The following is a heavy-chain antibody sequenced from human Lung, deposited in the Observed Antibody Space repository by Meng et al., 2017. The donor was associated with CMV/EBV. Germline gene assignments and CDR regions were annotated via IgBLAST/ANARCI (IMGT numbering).Heavy chain of an antibody. CDR2: ISASGGST. Sequence: GGSLRLXCVASGFTFNNYGLSWVRQAQGGGLGWVSGISASGGSTYYADSVKGRFTISRDNSENTLHLQMNSLRAEDTAVYYCAKSQNSYDTSGYYWSVLDNWGQGXLVTVSS. D-gene: IGHD3-22*01. J-gene: IGHJ4*02. CDR1: GFTFNNYG. CDR3: AKSQNSYDTSGYYWSVLDN. V-gene: IGHV3-23*01.